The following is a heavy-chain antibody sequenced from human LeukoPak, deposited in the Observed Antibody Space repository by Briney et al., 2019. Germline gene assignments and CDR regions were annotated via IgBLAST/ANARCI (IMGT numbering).Heavy chain of an antibody. V-gene: IGHV3-30*18. CDR1: GFNFRSYG. CDR2: ISFDGNFK. D-gene: IGHD2-21*01. Sequence: GTSLRLSCAASGFNFRSYGMHWVRQARGKGLEWVAVISFDGNFKHYADSVTGRFTISRDESQNTVYLQMNSLRPEDTAVYYCANATHYSVPYFDYWGQGTLVTVSS. CDR3: ANATHYSVPYFDY. J-gene: IGHJ4*02.